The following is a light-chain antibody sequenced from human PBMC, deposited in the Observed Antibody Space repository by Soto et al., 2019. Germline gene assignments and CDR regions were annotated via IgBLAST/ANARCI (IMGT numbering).Light chain of an antibody. Sequence: QSVLTQPPSASGTPGQRVTISCSGSSSNIGSNTVNWYRQLPGTAPKLLIYSNNQRPSGVPDRFSGSKSGTSASLAISGLQSEDEADYYCAAWDDSLNGPYVVFGGGTKLTVL. J-gene: IGLJ2*01. V-gene: IGLV1-44*01. CDR1: SSNIGSNT. CDR2: SNN. CDR3: AAWDDSLNGPYVV.